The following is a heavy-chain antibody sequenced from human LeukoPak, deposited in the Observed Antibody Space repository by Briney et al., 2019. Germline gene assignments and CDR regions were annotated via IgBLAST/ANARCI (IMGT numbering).Heavy chain of an antibody. Sequence: GGSLRLSCAASGFTFSSYAMSWVRQAPGKGLEWVSAISGSGGSTYYADSVKGRFTISRDNSKNTLYLQMNSLRAEDTAVYYCAKEGLWFGELLPSVGFDYWGQGTLVTVSS. D-gene: IGHD3-10*01. J-gene: IGHJ4*02. V-gene: IGHV3-23*01. CDR3: AKEGLWFGELLPSVGFDY. CDR1: GFTFSSYA. CDR2: ISGSGGST.